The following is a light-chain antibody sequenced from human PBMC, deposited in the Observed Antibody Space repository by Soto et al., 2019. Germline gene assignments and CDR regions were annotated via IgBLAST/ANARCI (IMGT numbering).Light chain of an antibody. J-gene: IGKJ4*01. Sequence: EIVLTQSPGTLSLSPGERATLSCRASQSVSSNYLAWYQQKPGQAPRLLIYGASSRATGIPDRFSGSVSGTDFTLTISGLEPEDFAVYYCQQYGTSPLTFGGGTKIQIK. CDR1: QSVSSNY. CDR2: GAS. CDR3: QQYGTSPLT. V-gene: IGKV3-20*01.